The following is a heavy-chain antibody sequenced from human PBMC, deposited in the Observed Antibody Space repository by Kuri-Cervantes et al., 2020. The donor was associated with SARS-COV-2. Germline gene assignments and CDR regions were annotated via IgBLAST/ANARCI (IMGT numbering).Heavy chain of an antibody. CDR2: ISGSGGST. CDR1: GFSFSSYW. V-gene: IGHV3-23*01. D-gene: IGHD1-26*01. J-gene: IGHJ4*02. Sequence: GESLKISCAASGFSFSSYWMHWVRQAPGKGLEWVSAISGSGGSTYYADSVKSRFTISRDNSKNTLYLQMNSLRAEDTAVYYCAKGIVGATDSDYWGQGTLVTVSS. CDR3: AKGIVGATDSDY.